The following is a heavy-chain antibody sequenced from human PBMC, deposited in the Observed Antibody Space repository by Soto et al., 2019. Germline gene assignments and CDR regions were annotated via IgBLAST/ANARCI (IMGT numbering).Heavy chain of an antibody. D-gene: IGHD2-8*01. Sequence: ASVKVSCKVSGGTFSNYAIDWVRLAPGQGLEWMGWTNPNSGGTNYAQKLQGWVTMTRDTSISTAYMELSRLRSDDTVAYYCTRWCSSCGVGRLDPWGQGTLVTVSS. CDR1: GGTFSNYA. V-gene: IGHV1-2*04. CDR2: TNPNSGGT. CDR3: TRWCSSCGVGRLDP. J-gene: IGHJ5*02.